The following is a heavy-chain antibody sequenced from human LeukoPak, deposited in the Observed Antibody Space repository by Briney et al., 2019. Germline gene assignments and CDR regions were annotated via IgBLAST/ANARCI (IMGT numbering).Heavy chain of an antibody. V-gene: IGHV4-39*07. D-gene: IGHD6-19*01. CDR3: ARYFSRGWYLRLDP. CDR1: GGSISSSSYY. J-gene: IGHJ5*02. Sequence: SETLSLTCTVSGGSISSSSYYWGRIRQPPGKGLEWIVCNYYSGSLYYTPYIKSRVTISVDTSKNQFSLKLSSVTAADTAVYYCARYFSRGWYLRLDPWGQGTLVSVSS. CDR2: NYYSGSL.